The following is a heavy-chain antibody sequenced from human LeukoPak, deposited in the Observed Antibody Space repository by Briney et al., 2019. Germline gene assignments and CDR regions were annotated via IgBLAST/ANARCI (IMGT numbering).Heavy chain of an antibody. CDR1: GFTFSSIA. Sequence: GGSLRLSCAASGFTFSSIAMSWVRQAPDKGLEWVSTISGSGGGTYYADSVKGRFTISRDNSKNTLYLQMNSLRAEDTAVYYCAKDRAQWLVGLFDYWGQGTLVTVSS. CDR3: AKDRAQWLVGLFDY. V-gene: IGHV3-23*01. J-gene: IGHJ4*02. CDR2: ISGSGGGT. D-gene: IGHD6-19*01.